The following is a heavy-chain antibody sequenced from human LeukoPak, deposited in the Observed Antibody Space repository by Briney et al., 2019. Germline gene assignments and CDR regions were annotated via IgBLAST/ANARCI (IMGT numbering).Heavy chain of an antibody. D-gene: IGHD3-3*01. J-gene: IGHJ6*02. CDR1: GGSVYSGAYY. CDR3: ARDRIFGVVISGHYYYGMDV. Sequence: SETLSLTCTVSGGSVYSGAYYWSWIRQHPGKGLEWIGYIYYSGSTYYNPSLKSRVTISVDTSKNQFSLKLSSVTAADTAVYYCARDRIFGVVISGHYYYGMDVWGQGTTVTVSS. V-gene: IGHV4-31*03. CDR2: IYYSGST.